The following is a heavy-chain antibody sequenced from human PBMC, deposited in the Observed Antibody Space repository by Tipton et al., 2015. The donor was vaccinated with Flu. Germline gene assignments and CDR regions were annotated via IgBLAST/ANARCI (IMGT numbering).Heavy chain of an antibody. D-gene: IGHD1-14*01. J-gene: IGHJ3*01. CDR1: GGSFNGVEDC. V-gene: IGHV4-61*08. Sequence: GLVKPSQTLSITCTVSGGSFNGVEDCWSWIRQPPGRGLEWIGYIHYSGTAKYSPSLKSRVTISRDTSTNQFSLKVTSVTAADTAVYYCARDLFMNPRALDFWGQGTLVTVSS. CDR3: ARDLFMNPRALDF. CDR2: IHYSGTA.